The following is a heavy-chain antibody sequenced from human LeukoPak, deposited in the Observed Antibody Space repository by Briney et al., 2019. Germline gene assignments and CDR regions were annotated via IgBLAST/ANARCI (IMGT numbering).Heavy chain of an antibody. CDR3: ARGRRQYYFDY. V-gene: IGHV1-2*02. CDR1: AYTFTSYD. J-gene: IGHJ4*02. Sequence: GASGKVSCKASAYTFTSYDINWQRHGPGQGIEWMGWIIPTSGGTNNSQKFHGRVTMTRDTSISTAYMELSRLRSDDTAAYYCARGRRQYYFDYWGQGTLVTVSS. D-gene: IGHD6-19*01. CDR2: IIPTSGGT.